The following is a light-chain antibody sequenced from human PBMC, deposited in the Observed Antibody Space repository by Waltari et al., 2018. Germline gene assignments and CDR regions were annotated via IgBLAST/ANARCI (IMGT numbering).Light chain of an antibody. CDR1: QSVSNN. Sequence: TVMIQSPVTLSVFPGVTATLSCRARQSVSNNVAWYQQTPGQAPRLLIGAAFSRGNAIPARFGSSGSGTDFTLTIRPLQSEDFGVYYCQQHHEWPYTFGQGTKLE. CDR3: QQHHEWPYT. CDR2: AAF. J-gene: IGKJ2*01. V-gene: IGKV3-15*01.